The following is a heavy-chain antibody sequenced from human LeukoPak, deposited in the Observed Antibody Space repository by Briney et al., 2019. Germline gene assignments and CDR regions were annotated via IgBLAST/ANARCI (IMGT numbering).Heavy chain of an antibody. CDR3: ATWLTYYYDSSGYPPANY. V-gene: IGHV1-24*01. Sequence: ASVKVSCKVSGYTLTELSMHWVRQAPGKGLEWMGGFDPEDGETIYAQKLQGRVTMTEDTSTDTAYMELSSLRSEDTAVYYCATWLTYYYDSSGYPPANYWGQGTLVTVSS. CDR2: FDPEDGET. D-gene: IGHD3-22*01. CDR1: GYTLTELS. J-gene: IGHJ4*02.